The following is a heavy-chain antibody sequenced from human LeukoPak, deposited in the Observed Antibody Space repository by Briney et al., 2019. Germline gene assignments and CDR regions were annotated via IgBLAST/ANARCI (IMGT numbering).Heavy chain of an antibody. CDR2: ISGSGSST. V-gene: IGHV3-23*01. D-gene: IGHD6-6*01. J-gene: IGHJ4*02. CDR1: GFTFSDYY. CDR3: AKDLSSSWNDY. Sequence: GGSLRLSCAASGFTFSDYYMSWIRQAPGKGLEWVSSISGSGSSTYYADSVKGRFTISRDNSKNTLYLQMNSLRAEDTAVYYCAKDLSSSWNDYWGQGTLVTVSS.